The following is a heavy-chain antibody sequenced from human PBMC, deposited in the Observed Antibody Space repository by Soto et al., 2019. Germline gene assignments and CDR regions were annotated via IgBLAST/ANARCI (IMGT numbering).Heavy chain of an antibody. J-gene: IGHJ3*02. CDR2: ISWNSGSI. CDR3: AKDMKAVYAFSPLGAAFDI. CDR1: GFTFDDYA. D-gene: IGHD2-8*01. Sequence: GGSLRLSCAASGFTFDDYAMHWVRQAPGKGLEWVSGISWNSGSIGYADSVKGRFTISRDNAKNSLYLQMNSLRAEDTALYYCAKDMKAVYAFSPLGAAFDIWGQGTMVTVSS. V-gene: IGHV3-9*01.